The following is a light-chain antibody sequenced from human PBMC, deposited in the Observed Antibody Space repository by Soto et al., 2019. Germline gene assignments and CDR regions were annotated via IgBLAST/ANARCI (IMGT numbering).Light chain of an antibody. J-gene: IGKJ1*01. V-gene: IGKV3-20*01. CDR3: QQYGSSPWT. Sequence: EIVLTQSPGTLSLSPGEIATLSCRASQSVGSNYLAWYQQKPGQAPRLLIYGASSRATGIPDRFSGSGSGTDFTLTISRLEPEDFAVYYCQQYGSSPWTFGQGTKVDIK. CDR1: QSVGSNY. CDR2: GAS.